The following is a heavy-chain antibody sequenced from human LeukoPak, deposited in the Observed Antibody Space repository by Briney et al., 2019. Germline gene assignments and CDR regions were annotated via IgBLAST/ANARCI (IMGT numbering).Heavy chain of an antibody. Sequence: PGRSLRLSCAASGFTFDDYAMHWVRQAPGKGLEWVSGISWNSGSIGYADSVKGRFTISRDNAKNSLYLQMNSLRAEDTALYYCAKDRYSSSSSSSWFDPWGQGTLVTVSS. D-gene: IGHD6-6*01. CDR3: AKDRYSSSSSSSWFDP. CDR2: ISWNSGSI. J-gene: IGHJ5*02. V-gene: IGHV3-9*01. CDR1: GFTFDDYA.